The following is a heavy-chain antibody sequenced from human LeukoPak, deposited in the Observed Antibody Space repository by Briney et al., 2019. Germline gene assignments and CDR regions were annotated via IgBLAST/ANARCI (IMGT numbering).Heavy chain of an antibody. CDR3: ARKLGMGWYFDL. V-gene: IGHV3-48*02. CDR1: GFTFSTYS. J-gene: IGHJ2*01. Sequence: GGSLRLSCAASGFTFSTYSMNWVHQAPGKGLEWVSYISPSSGTIYYADSVRGRFTISRDNARNSLYLQMNSLRDEDTAVYYCARKLGMGWYFDLWGRGTLITVSS. CDR2: ISPSSGTI. D-gene: IGHD7-27*01.